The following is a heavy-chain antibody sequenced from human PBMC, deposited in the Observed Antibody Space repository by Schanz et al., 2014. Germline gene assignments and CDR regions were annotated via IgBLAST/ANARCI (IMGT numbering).Heavy chain of an antibody. V-gene: IGHV1-18*01. CDR3: ARDRRFFDRDDLYYFDS. CDR2: ISVYNHNK. Sequence: QIQLVQSGPEVKKPGATVKVSCKASGYTFTSYGISWVRQAPGQGLEWMGWISVYNHNKEYDQKFQGRVTMTADPSTSTAYMALTDLRSDDTAVYYCARDRRFFDRDDLYYFDSWGQGTLVTVSS. J-gene: IGHJ4*02. D-gene: IGHD3-3*01. CDR1: GYTFTSYG.